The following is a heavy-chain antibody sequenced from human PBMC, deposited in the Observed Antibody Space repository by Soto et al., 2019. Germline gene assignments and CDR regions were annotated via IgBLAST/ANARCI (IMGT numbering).Heavy chain of an antibody. J-gene: IGHJ4*02. D-gene: IGHD6-13*01. Sequence: QITLKESGPTLVKPTQTLTLTCTFSGFSLSTSGVGVVWIRQPPGKALEWLALIYWNDDKRYSPSLKSRLTITKDTSKNQVVLTMTNMDPVDTATYYCARDRQQLDYWGQGTLVTVSS. CDR3: ARDRQQLDY. V-gene: IGHV2-5*01. CDR2: IYWNDDK. CDR1: GFSLSTSGVG.